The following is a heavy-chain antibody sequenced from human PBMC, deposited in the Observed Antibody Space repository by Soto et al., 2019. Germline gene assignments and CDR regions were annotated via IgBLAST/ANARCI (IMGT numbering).Heavy chain of an antibody. V-gene: IGHV1-2*04. CDR3: ATNLFSSTSRGSDFDP. Sequence: QVQLVQSGAEMKKPGASVKISCKDSGYYFTGYYMHWVRQAPGQGLEWMGWINPNSGVTNYAQRFQGWVTMTRDTSISTAYLEVKRLTSDDTAVYYCATNLFSSTSRGSDFDPWGHGTLVIVSS. D-gene: IGHD2-2*01. CDR2: INPNSGVT. CDR1: GYYFTGYY. J-gene: IGHJ5*02.